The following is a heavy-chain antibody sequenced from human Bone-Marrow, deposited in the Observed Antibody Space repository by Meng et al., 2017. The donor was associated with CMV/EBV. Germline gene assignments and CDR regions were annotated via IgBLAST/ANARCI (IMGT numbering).Heavy chain of an antibody. V-gene: IGHV3-23*01. Sequence: CAASGFTFSSSAMSWVRQAPGKGLEWVSAISGSGGSTYYADSVKGRFTISRDNSKNTLYLQMNSLRAEDTAVYYCAKVPSGSYPFDYWGQGTLVTVSS. CDR1: GFTFSSSA. D-gene: IGHD1-26*01. CDR2: ISGSGGST. CDR3: AKVPSGSYPFDY. J-gene: IGHJ4*02.